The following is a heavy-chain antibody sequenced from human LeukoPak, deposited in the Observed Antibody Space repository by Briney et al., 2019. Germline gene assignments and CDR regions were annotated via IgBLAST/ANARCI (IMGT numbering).Heavy chain of an antibody. D-gene: IGHD3-10*01. Sequence: GESLKISCKGSGYSFTSYWIGWVRQMPGKGLEWMGIIYPGDSDTRYSPSFQGQVTISADKSITTAYLQWNSLKASDTAMYYCARTDGSGTYSVDYWGQGILVTVSS. J-gene: IGHJ4*02. CDR2: IYPGDSDT. V-gene: IGHV5-51*01. CDR1: GYSFTSYW. CDR3: ARTDGSGTYSVDY.